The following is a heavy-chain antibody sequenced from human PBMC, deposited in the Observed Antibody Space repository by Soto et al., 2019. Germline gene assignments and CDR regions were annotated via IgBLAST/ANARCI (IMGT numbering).Heavy chain of an antibody. CDR1: QQSLTKFG. Sequence: QIQLVQSGPEVKQPGASVRVTCKASQQSLTKFGFSWVRQAPGQGLDWMGWTNIENTTTIYAQKFQDRVIMTSDTATNTASMELRSLRSDDTAIYYCAGGRSSFAPFQFDSWGQGTLVTVSS. CDR3: AGGRSSFAPFQFDS. V-gene: IGHV1-18*04. D-gene: IGHD1-26*01. CDR2: TNIENTTT. J-gene: IGHJ4*02.